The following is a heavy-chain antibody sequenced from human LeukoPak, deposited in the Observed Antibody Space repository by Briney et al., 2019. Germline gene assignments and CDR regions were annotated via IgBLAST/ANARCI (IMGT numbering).Heavy chain of an antibody. CDR3: ARTGGFGDLYYFDY. V-gene: IGHV3-48*04. J-gene: IGHJ4*02. Sequence: GGSLRLSCAASGFTFSSYGMHWVRQAPGKGLEWVSYISSTGSTIYYADSVKGRFTISRDNAKNSLFLQMNSLRADDTAVYYCARTGGFGDLYYFDYWGQGTLVTVSS. CDR1: GFTFSSYG. D-gene: IGHD3-10*01. CDR2: ISSTGSTI.